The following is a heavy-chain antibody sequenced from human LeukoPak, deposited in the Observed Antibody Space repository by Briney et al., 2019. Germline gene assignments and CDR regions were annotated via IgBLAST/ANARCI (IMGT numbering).Heavy chain of an antibody. V-gene: IGHV1-2*06. CDR3: ARGDTVATTGVVYYHFFMDV. Sequence: GASVAVSCKASGYTFSNRYIHWVRHAPGQGLEWMGRINPNTADTNYAQKFQGRVTLTGDTSIGTAYMELSSLRSDDTAVYYCARGDTVATTGVVYYHFFMDVWGTGTAVTVSS. CDR2: INPNTADT. D-gene: IGHD5-12*01. J-gene: IGHJ6*03. CDR1: GYTFSNRY.